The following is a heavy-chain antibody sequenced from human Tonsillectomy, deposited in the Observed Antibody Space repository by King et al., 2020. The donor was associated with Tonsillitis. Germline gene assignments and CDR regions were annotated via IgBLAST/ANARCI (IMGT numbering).Heavy chain of an antibody. J-gene: IGHJ6*02. V-gene: IGHV3-23*04. Sequence: EVQLVESGGGLVQPGGSLRLSCAASGFTFSSYAMSRVRQAPGMGLELVSAISGSGGSTYYADSVKGRFTISRDNSKNTLYLQMNSPRAGDTALDYCAQMGARITMLRGVPDYYYSGMDVWGPGTTVTVSS. CDR2: ISGSGGST. D-gene: IGHD3-10*01. CDR1: GFTFSSYA. CDR3: AQMGARITMLRGVPDYYYSGMDV.